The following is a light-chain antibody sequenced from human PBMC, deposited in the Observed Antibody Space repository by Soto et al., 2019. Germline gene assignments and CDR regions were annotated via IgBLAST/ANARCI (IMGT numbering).Light chain of an antibody. J-gene: IGKJ2*01. CDR1: QSISTY. CDR3: QQCYSTPYT. V-gene: IGKV1-39*01. CDR2: AAS. Sequence: DIQMTQSPSSLSASVGDRVTISCRASQSISTYLNWYQQRPGKAPKLLIYAASSLQSWVPSRFSGSASGTDFTLAISSLQPEDFATYYCQQCYSTPYTFGQGTKVEIK.